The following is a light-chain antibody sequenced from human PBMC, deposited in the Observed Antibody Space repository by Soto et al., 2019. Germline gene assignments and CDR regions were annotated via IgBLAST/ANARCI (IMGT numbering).Light chain of an antibody. J-gene: IGLJ1*01. CDR2: EVS. Sequence: QSALTQPASVSGSPGQSITISCTGTSSDVGGYNYVSWYQQHPGKAPKLMIYEVSNRPSGVSNRFSGSKSGNTASLTISGLQAEDEAAYYCSSYKSSSTGVFGTGTKVTVL. V-gene: IGLV2-14*01. CDR1: SSDVGGYNY. CDR3: SSYKSSSTGV.